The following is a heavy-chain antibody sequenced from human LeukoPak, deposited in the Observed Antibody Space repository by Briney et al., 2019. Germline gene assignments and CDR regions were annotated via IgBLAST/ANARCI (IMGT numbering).Heavy chain of an antibody. CDR2: IYYSGST. Sequence: SETLSLTCTVSGGSISSSSYYWGWIRQPPGKGLEWIGSIYYSGSTYYNPSLKSRVTISVDTSKNQFSLKLSSVTAADTAVYYCARDPSSYYMFYFDYWGQGTLVTVSS. CDR1: GGSISSSSYY. V-gene: IGHV4-39*07. D-gene: IGHD3-3*01. CDR3: ARDPSSYYMFYFDY. J-gene: IGHJ4*02.